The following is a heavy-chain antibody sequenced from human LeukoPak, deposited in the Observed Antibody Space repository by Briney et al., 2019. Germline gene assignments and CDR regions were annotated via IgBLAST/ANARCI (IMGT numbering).Heavy chain of an antibody. V-gene: IGHV3-21*01. CDR3: ASIPAGNYDSSGYYY. CDR2: ISSSSSYI. D-gene: IGHD3-22*01. Sequence: PGGSLRLSCAASGFTFSSYSMNWVRQAPGKGLEWVSSISSSSSYIYYADSVKGRFTISRDNAKNSLYLQMNSLRAEDTAVYYCASIPAGNYDSSGYYYWGQGTLVTVSS. CDR1: GFTFSSYS. J-gene: IGHJ4*02.